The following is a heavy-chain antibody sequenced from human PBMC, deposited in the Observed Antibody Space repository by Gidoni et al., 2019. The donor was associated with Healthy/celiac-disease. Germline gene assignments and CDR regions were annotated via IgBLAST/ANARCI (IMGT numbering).Heavy chain of an antibody. J-gene: IGHJ3*02. Sequence: QVQLQQWGAGLLKPSETLSLTCAVYGGSFSGYYWSWIRQPPGKGLEWIGEINDSGSTNYNPYLKSRVTISVDTSKNQFTLKLSSVTAADTAVYYCARVGPPGYSGYESGDAFDIWGQGTMVTVSS. CDR2: INDSGST. V-gene: IGHV4-34*01. CDR1: GGSFSGYY. D-gene: IGHD5-12*01. CDR3: ARVGPPGYSGYESGDAFDI.